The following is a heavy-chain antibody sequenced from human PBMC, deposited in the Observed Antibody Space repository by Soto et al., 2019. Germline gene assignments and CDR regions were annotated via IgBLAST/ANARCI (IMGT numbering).Heavy chain of an antibody. Sequence: SETLSLTCTVSGASMSSSYWSWIRQPPGMGLEWIGYTSYSGTTNYNPSLKSRVTISVDTSKKQFSLKVTSLTAADTAVYYCARERCSGGSCYGAFEHWGPGALVTVSS. J-gene: IGHJ4*02. CDR1: GASMSSSY. V-gene: IGHV4-59*12. CDR2: TSYSGTT. D-gene: IGHD2-15*01. CDR3: ARERCSGGSCYGAFEH.